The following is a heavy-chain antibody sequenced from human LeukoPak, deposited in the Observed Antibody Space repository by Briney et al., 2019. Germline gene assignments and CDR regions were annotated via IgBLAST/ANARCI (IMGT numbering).Heavy chain of an antibody. J-gene: IGHJ6*03. CDR1: GFTFSSYG. V-gene: IGHV3-30*18. CDR2: ISYDGSNK. CDR3: AKGHSSSWPYYYYYMDV. D-gene: IGHD6-13*01. Sequence: GGSLRLSCAASGFTFSSYGMHWVRQAPGKGLEWVAVISYDGSNKYYADSVKGRFTISRDNSKNTLYLQMNSLRAEDTAVYYCAKGHSSSWPYYYYYMDVWGKGTTVTISS.